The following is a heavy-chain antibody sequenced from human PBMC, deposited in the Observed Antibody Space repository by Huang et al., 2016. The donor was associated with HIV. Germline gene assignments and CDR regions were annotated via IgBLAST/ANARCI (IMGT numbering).Heavy chain of an antibody. V-gene: IGHV3-15*01. CDR2: IKSKTDGGTT. J-gene: IGHJ4*02. D-gene: IGHD3-22*01. CDR1: GFTFSKGW. CDR3: TTHLDYYDSSGYYFGNY. Sequence: EVQLVESGGGLVKPGGSLRLSCAASGFTFSKGWMSWVRQGPGKWLEWVGRIKSKTDGGTTDYTAAVKGRFTISRYDSRNTLYLQMNSLKTEDTAVYYCTTHLDYYDSSGYYFGNYWGQGTLVTVSS.